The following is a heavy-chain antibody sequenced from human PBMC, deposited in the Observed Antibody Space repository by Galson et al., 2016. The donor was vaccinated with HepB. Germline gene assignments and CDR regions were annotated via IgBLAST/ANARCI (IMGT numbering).Heavy chain of an antibody. CDR1: GDTSTNYA. CDR2: ILTILGTT. CDR3: ARDTAVVAIPAPMGALGEHWTVIDE. D-gene: IGHD2-2*01. Sequence: SVKVSCKASGDTSTNYAFSWLRQAPGQGLEWMGGILTILGTTNYAQKFKGRVTITADESTNTFYMEMSGLRFEDTAIYYCARDTAVVAIPAPMGALGEHWTVIDEWGQGTQVTVSS. V-gene: IGHV1-69*13. J-gene: IGHJ4*02.